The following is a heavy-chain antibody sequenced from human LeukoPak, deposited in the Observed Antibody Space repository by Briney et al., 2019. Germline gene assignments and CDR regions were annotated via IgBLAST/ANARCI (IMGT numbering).Heavy chain of an antibody. D-gene: IGHD6-13*01. Sequence: GGSLRLSCAASGFISTNYAMSWVRQGPGKGLEWVSAICGGGGGTYYADSVKGRFTISRDNSKNTLYLQMNSLRAEDTALYYCAKVISSSYGIGGYWGQGTLVTVSS. CDR2: ICGGGGGT. J-gene: IGHJ4*02. V-gene: IGHV3-23*01. CDR3: AKVISSSYGIGGY. CDR1: GFISTNYA.